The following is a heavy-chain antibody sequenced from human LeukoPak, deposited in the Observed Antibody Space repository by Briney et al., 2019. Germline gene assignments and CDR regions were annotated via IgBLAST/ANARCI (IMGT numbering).Heavy chain of an antibody. V-gene: IGHV4-38-2*02. CDR3: AKECYDRSGYCFDY. D-gene: IGHD3-22*01. J-gene: IGHJ4*02. CDR2: IYYSGST. Sequence: GIIYYSGSTYYHPSLKSRVTISVDTSKNQFSLKLSSVTAADTAVYYCAKECYDRSGYCFDYWGQGTLVTVSS.